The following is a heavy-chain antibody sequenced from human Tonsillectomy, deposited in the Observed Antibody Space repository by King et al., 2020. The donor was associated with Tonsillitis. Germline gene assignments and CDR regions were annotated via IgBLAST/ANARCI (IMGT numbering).Heavy chain of an antibody. D-gene: IGHD7-27*01. V-gene: IGHV1-69*12. CDR2: IIPIFGTA. CDR3: ARFNWGLSGFLFDY. CDR1: GGTFSSYA. J-gene: IGHJ4*02. Sequence: QLVQSGAEVKKPGSSVKVSCKASGGTFSSYAISWVRQAPGQGLEWMGGIIPIFGTANYAQKFQGRITITADESKSTAYMELSSRSSEDPAVYYCARFNWGLSGFLFDYWGQGTLVTVSS.